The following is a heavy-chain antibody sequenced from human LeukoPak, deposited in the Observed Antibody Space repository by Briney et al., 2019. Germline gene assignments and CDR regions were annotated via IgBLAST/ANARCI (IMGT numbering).Heavy chain of an antibody. CDR2: ISAYNGNT. CDR1: GYTFTSYG. D-gene: IGHD6-13*01. Sequence: ASVKVSCKASGYTFTSYGISWVRQAPGQGLEWMGWISAYNGNTNYAQKLQGRVTMTTDTSTSTAYMELRSLRSDETAVYYCARDLAAAGHFDYWGQGTLVTVSS. CDR3: ARDLAAAGHFDY. V-gene: IGHV1-18*01. J-gene: IGHJ4*02.